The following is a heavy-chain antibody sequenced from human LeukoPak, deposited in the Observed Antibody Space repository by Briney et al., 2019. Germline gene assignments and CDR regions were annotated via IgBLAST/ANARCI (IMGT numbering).Heavy chain of an antibody. J-gene: IGHJ4*02. Sequence: SETLSLTCTVSGGSIISTIYYWGWIRQSPGKGLDWIGSISYSGSSFCKPSLKSRVTISVDTSKNQFSLKLISVTAADTAVYYCARPVAGYYDILTGYYRRYYFDYWGQGTLVTVSS. CDR1: GGSIISTIYY. D-gene: IGHD3-9*01. CDR3: ARPVAGYYDILTGYYRRYYFDY. CDR2: ISYSGSS. V-gene: IGHV4-39*01.